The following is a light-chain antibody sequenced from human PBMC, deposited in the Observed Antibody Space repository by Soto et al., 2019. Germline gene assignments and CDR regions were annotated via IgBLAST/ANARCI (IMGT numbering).Light chain of an antibody. CDR3: QQYGSSPPLWT. Sequence: EIVLTQSPGTLSLSPGERATLSCRASQSVSSSYLAWYQQKPGQAPRLLIYGASSRATGIPDRFSGSGSGTDFTLTISRLEPEDFAVYYCQQYGSSPPLWTFGQGTKVEI. J-gene: IGKJ1*01. CDR1: QSVSSSY. V-gene: IGKV3-20*01. CDR2: GAS.